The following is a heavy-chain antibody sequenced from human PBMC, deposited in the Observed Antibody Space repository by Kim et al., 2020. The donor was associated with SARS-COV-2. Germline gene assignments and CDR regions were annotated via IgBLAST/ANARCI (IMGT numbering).Heavy chain of an antibody. CDR1: GFTFSDHY. V-gene: IGHV3-72*01. CDR3: AREDSSGLYYYGMDV. J-gene: IGHJ6*02. CDR2: TRNKANSYTT. Sequence: GGSLRLSCAASGFTFSDHYMDWVRQAPGKGLEWVGRTRNKANSYTTEYAASVKGRFTISRDDSKNSLYLQMNSLKTEDTAVYYCAREDSSGLYYYGMDVWGQGTTVTVSS. D-gene: IGHD6-19*01.